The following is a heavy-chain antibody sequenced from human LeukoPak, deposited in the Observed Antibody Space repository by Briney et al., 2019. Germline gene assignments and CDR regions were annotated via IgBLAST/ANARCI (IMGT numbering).Heavy chain of an antibody. D-gene: IGHD1-26*01. V-gene: IGHV3-30*02. J-gene: IGHJ4*02. Sequence: PGGSLRLSCAASGFTFSTSGMHWVRQAPGKGLEWVAFIRYDGSNIHYPDSVKGRFSISRDNFKNTLYLQMNSLRAEDTAIYYCAKDYPSAVGSSPFEYWAREPWSPSPQ. CDR3: AKDYPSAVGSSPFEY. CDR1: GFTFSTSG. CDR2: IRYDGSNI.